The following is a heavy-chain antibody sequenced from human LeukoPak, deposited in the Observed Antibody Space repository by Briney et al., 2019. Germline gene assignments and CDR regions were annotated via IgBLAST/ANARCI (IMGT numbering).Heavy chain of an antibody. J-gene: IGHJ4*02. D-gene: IGHD4-23*01. CDR3: ARPLEGYGGNLLAVAGY. V-gene: IGHV1-46*01. Sequence: GASVKVSCKASVYTFTSYAMNWVRQAPGQGREWMGIINPSGGSTSYAQKFQGRVTMTRDMSTSTVYMELSSLRSEDTAVYYCARPLEGYGGNLLAVAGYWGQGTLVTVSS. CDR2: INPSGGST. CDR1: VYTFTSYA.